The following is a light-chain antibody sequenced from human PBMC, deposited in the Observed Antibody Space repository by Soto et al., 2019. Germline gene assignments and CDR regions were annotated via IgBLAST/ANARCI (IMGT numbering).Light chain of an antibody. CDR1: SSDVGGYNY. Sequence: SVVTQPPSASGSRGQSVTISCTGTSSDVGGYNYVSWYQQHPGKAPKLMIYEVSKRPSGVPDRFSGSKSGNTASLTVSGLQAEDEADYYCSSYAGSNNPYVFGTGTKVTVL. CDR3: SSYAGSNNPYV. CDR2: EVS. V-gene: IGLV2-8*01. J-gene: IGLJ1*01.